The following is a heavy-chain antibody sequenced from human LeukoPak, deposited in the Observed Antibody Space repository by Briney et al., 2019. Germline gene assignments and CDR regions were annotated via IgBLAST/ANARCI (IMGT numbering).Heavy chain of an antibody. V-gene: IGHV3-53*01. J-gene: IGHJ4*02. CDR3: ARSFIYRSGCDY. CDR1: GFTVSSNY. CDR2: IYSGGST. D-gene: IGHD6-19*01. Sequence: GGSLRLSCAASGFTVSSNYMSWVRQAPGKGLEWVSVIYSGGSTYYADSVKGRFTISRDNSKNTLYLQMNSLRAEDTAVYYCARSFIYRSGCDYWGQGTLVTVSS.